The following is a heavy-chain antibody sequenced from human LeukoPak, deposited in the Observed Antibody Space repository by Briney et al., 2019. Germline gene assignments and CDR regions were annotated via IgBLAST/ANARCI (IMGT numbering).Heavy chain of an antibody. CDR3: AGGWGSSWNRHFDY. V-gene: IGHV3-11*04. Sequence: GGSLRLSCAASGFTFSDYYMSWIRQAPGKGLEWVSNISSSGSAIYYADSIKGRFTISRDNAKNSLYLQMNSLRAEDTAVYYCAGGWGSSWNRHFDYWGQGTLVTVSS. D-gene: IGHD6-13*01. CDR2: ISSSGSAI. CDR1: GFTFSDYY. J-gene: IGHJ4*02.